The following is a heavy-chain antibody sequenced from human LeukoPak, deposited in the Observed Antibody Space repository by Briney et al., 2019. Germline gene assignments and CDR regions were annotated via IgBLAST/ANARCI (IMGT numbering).Heavy chain of an antibody. Sequence: GGSLRLSCAASGFTFSSYGMHWGRQAPGKGLEGVAGISYDENNKYYAASVKGRFTISRDNSKNALYLQMNSLRAEDTAVYYCAKDLLTGNDAFDIWGQGTMVTVSS. CDR3: AKDLLTGNDAFDI. V-gene: IGHV3-30*18. J-gene: IGHJ3*02. CDR1: GFTFSSYG. D-gene: IGHD7-27*01. CDR2: ISYDENNK.